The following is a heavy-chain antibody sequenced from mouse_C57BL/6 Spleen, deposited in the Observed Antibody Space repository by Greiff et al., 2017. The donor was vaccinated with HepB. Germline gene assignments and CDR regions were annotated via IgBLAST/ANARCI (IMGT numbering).Heavy chain of an antibody. V-gene: IGHV1-50*01. CDR3: ARSDQSWFAY. CDR2: IDPSDSYT. CDR1: GYTFTSYW. J-gene: IGHJ3*01. Sequence: QVQLQQSGAELVKPGASVKLSCKASGYTFTSYWMQWVKQRPGQGLEWIGEIDPSDSYTNYNQKFKGKATLTVDTSSSTAYMQLSSLTSEDSAVYYCARSDQSWFAYWGQGTLVTVSA.